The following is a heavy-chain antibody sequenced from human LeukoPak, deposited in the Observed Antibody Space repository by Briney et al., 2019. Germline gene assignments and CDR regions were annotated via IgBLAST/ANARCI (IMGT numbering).Heavy chain of an antibody. CDR1: GGSITNYY. J-gene: IGHJ4*02. Sequence: SETLSLTCSVPGGSITNYYWSWIRQPAGKGLEWIGRFYSRGTTYYNPLLRSRVSLSGDESKNQLSLKMSSVTAADTAVYYCVRDEGLTGYPDYWGQGTLVTVSS. D-gene: IGHD3-9*01. V-gene: IGHV4-4*07. CDR3: VRDEGLTGYPDY. CDR2: FYSRGTT.